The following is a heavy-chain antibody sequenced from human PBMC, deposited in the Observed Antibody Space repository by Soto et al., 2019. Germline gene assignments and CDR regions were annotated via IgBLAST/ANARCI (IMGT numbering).Heavy chain of an antibody. CDR2: INTDGSSQ. J-gene: IGHJ6*02. Sequence: GGSLRLSCAASGLTFSGRWMHWVRQAPGKGLVWVSRINTDGSSQSYAGSVKGRFTISRDNAKNTLYLQMNSLRAEDTAMYYCARGFDFWSGFYYYAMDVWGQGTTVTVSS. V-gene: IGHV3-74*01. CDR1: GLTFSGRW. D-gene: IGHD3-3*01. CDR3: ARGFDFWSGFYYYAMDV.